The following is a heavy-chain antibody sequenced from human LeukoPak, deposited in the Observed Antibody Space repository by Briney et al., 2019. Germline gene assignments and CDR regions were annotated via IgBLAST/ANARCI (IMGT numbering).Heavy chain of an antibody. J-gene: IGHJ4*02. D-gene: IGHD3-22*01. V-gene: IGHV3-30-3*01. CDR1: GFTFSSYA. CDR3: ARDAYDSSGYLFDY. Sequence: GRSLRLSCAASGFTFSSYAMHWVRQAPGKGLEWVTVISYDGSNKYYADSVKGRFTISRDNSKNTLYLQMNSLRAEDTAVYYCARDAYDSSGYLFDYWGQGTLVTVSS. CDR2: ISYDGSNK.